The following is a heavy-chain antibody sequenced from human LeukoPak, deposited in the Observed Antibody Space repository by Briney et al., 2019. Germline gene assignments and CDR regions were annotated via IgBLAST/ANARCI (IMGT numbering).Heavy chain of an antibody. D-gene: IGHD6-19*01. V-gene: IGHV4-4*07. CDR1: GASTTSDY. J-gene: IGHJ5*02. CDR2: IYTSGST. Sequence: PSETLSLTCSVAGASTTSDYWSWIRQPAGKGLEWIGRIYTSGSTNYNPSLKSRVTMSVDTSKNQFSLKLSSVTAADTAVYYCARAVAGTWFDPWGQGTLVTVSS. CDR3: ARAVAGTWFDP.